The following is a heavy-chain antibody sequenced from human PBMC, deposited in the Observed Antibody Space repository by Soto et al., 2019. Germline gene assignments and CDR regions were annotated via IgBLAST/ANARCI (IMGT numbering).Heavy chain of an antibody. D-gene: IGHD3-16*02. CDR3: AADLASGYPEYFQH. Sequence: SVKVSCKASGFTFTSSAVQWVRQARGQRLEWIGWIVVGSGNTNYAQKFQERVTITRDMSTSTAYMELSSLRSEDTAVYYCAADLASGYPEYFQHWGQGTLVTVSS. CDR2: IVVGSGNT. CDR1: GFTFTSSA. V-gene: IGHV1-58*01. J-gene: IGHJ1*01.